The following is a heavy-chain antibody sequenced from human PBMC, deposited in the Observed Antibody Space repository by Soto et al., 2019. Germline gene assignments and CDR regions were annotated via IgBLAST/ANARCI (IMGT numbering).Heavy chain of an antibody. CDR2: INPNSGGT. CDR3: ARESGLPPRYYGMDV. D-gene: IGHD4-17*01. V-gene: IGHV1-2*04. Sequence: ASVKVSCKASRYTFTKYFTHWVRQGPGQGLEWMGWINPNSGGTNYAQKFQGWVTMTRDTSISTAYMELSRLRSDDTAVYFCARESGLPPRYYGMDVWGQGTTVTVSS. J-gene: IGHJ6*02. CDR1: RYTFTKYF.